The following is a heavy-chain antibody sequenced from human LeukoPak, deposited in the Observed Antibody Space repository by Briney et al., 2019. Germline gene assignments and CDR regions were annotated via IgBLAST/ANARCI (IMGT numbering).Heavy chain of an antibody. D-gene: IGHD3-9*01. Sequence: PGGSLRLSCTASGFAFGDYAMSWVRQAPGKGLEWVGFIRSKAYGGTTEYAASVKGRFTISRDDSKSIAYLQMNSLKTEDTAVYYCTRVAPGIGDYDILTEFDYWGQGTLVTVSS. CDR1: GFAFGDYA. V-gene: IGHV3-49*04. J-gene: IGHJ4*02. CDR3: TRVAPGIGDYDILTEFDY. CDR2: IRSKAYGGTT.